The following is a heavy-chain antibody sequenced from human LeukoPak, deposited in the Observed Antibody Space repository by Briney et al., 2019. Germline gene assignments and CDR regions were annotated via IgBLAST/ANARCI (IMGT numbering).Heavy chain of an antibody. CDR3: ARQWPEYYMDV. Sequence: GGSLRLSCAASGFTFSSFWMTWVRQIPGKGLMWVSRINPDGSGTNYADSVKGRFTISRDNAKNTLYLQMNSLRAEDTAVYYCARQWPEYYMDVWGKGTTVTVSS. CDR2: INPDGSGT. J-gene: IGHJ6*03. D-gene: IGHD6-19*01. CDR1: GFTFSSFW. V-gene: IGHV3-74*01.